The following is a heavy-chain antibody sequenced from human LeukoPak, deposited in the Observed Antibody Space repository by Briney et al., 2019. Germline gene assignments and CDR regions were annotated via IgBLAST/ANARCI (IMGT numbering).Heavy chain of an antibody. CDR1: GGSISSGGYY. V-gene: IGHV4-31*03. J-gene: IGHJ4*02. CDR3: AMSRGIFGLFDY. D-gene: IGHD2/OR15-2a*01. Sequence: PSETLSLTCTVSGGSISSGGYYWSWIRQHPGKGLEWIGYIYYSGSTYYNPSLKSRVTISVDTSKNQLSLKLSSVTAADTAVYYCAMSRGIFGLFDYWGQGTLVTVSS. CDR2: IYYSGST.